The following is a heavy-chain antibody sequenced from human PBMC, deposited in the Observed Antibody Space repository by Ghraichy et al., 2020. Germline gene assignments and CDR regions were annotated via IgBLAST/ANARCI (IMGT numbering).Heavy chain of an antibody. D-gene: IGHD5-18*01. J-gene: IGHJ4*02. CDR3: ATEGYSYGYHSFDD. CDR2: CKTKARGGTY. CDR1: GFIFSDAW. V-gene: IGHV3-15*01. Sequence: GGSLRLSCEASGFIFSDAWMSWVRQVPGKGLEWLGHCKTKARGGTYDYAAPVKDRFTISRDDSRNTLYLQMDSLTDEDTAVYSCATEGYSYGYHSFDDWGQGALVTVSS.